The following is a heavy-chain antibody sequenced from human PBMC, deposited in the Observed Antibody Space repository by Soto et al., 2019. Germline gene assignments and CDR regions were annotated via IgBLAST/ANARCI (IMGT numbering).Heavy chain of an antibody. CDR1: GYSFTSYW. CDR3: ARRSDTMVRGVIGYYYYGMDV. D-gene: IGHD3-10*01. J-gene: IGHJ6*02. Sequence: PGESLKISCKGSGYSFTSYWISWVRQMPGKGLEWMGRIDPSDSYTNYSPSFQGHVTISADKSISTAYLQWSSLKASDTAMYYCARRSDTMVRGVIGYYYYGMDVWGQGTTVTVSS. CDR2: IDPSDSYT. V-gene: IGHV5-10-1*01.